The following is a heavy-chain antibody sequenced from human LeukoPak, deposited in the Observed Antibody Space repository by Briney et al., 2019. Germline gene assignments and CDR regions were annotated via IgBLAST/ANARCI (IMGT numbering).Heavy chain of an antibody. J-gene: IGHJ4*02. CDR2: ISAYNGNT. V-gene: IGHV1-18*01. CDR3: ARDESPSGGHAHIDY. D-gene: IGHD5-12*01. CDR1: GYAFTRYG. Sequence: GASVNVSYKASGYAFTRYGISWERQAPGQGLEWMGWISAYNGNTDYAQKLQGRVTMTTDTSTSTAYMELRSLRSDDTAVYYCARDESPSGGHAHIDYWGQGTLVTVSS.